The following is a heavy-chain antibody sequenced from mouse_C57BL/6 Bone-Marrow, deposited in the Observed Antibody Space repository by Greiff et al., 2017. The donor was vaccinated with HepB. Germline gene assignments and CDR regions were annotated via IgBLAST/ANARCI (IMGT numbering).Heavy chain of an antibody. CDR3: ARFITTVVATREGAMDY. J-gene: IGHJ4*01. CDR2: ISSGSSTI. V-gene: IGHV5-17*01. Sequence: EVKLMESGGGLVKPGGSLKLSCAASGFTFSDYGMHWVRQAPEKGLEWVAYISSGSSTIYYADTVKGRFTISRDNAKNTLFLQMTSRRSEDTAMYYCARFITTVVATREGAMDYWGQGTSVTVSS. D-gene: IGHD1-1*01. CDR1: GFTFSDYG.